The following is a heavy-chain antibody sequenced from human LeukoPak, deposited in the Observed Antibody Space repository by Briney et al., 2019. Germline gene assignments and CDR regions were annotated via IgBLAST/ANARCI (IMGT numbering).Heavy chain of an antibody. CDR2: ISAYKGNT. Sequence: GASVTVSFKASGYTFTIYGISWVRQAPGQGLEWMGWISAYKGNTNYAQKLQGRVTMTTDTSTSTAYMELRSLRSDDTAVYYRARGTYDSGGYLYYFDYWGRGTLVTVSS. D-gene: IGHD3-22*01. CDR1: GYTFTIYG. V-gene: IGHV1-18*01. J-gene: IGHJ4*02. CDR3: ARGTYDSGGYLYYFDY.